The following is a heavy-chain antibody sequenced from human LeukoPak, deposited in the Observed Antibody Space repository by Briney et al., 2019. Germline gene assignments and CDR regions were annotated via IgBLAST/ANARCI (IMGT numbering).Heavy chain of an antibody. Sequence: SETLSLTCTVSGGSISSYYWSWIRQPPGKGLEWIGYIYYSGGTNYNPSLKSRVTISVDTSKNQFSLKLSSVTAADTAVYYCARGNFGGRDYWGQGTLVTVSS. CDR3: ARGNFGGRDY. CDR2: IYYSGGT. V-gene: IGHV4-59*01. D-gene: IGHD3-3*01. J-gene: IGHJ4*02. CDR1: GGSISSYY.